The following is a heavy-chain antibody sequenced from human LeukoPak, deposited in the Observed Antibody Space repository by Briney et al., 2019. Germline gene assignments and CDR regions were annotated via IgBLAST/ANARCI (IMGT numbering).Heavy chain of an antibody. CDR3: ARDRGVSADGTVGWFDP. CDR1: GFTFNNYW. V-gene: IGHV3-7*01. Sequence: PGGSLRLSCVASGFTFNNYWMGWVRQVPGKGLEWVANIKHDGSQTTYMDSVKGRFSISRDNAKNSLYLQMNSLRAEDTAVYHCARDRGVSADGTVGWFDPWGQGALVTVSP. CDR2: IKHDGSQT. J-gene: IGHJ5*02. D-gene: IGHD6-13*01.